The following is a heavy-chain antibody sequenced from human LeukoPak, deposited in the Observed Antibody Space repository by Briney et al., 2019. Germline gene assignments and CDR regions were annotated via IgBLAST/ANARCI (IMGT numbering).Heavy chain of an antibody. D-gene: IGHD3-10*01. Sequence: GGSLRLSCAASGFTFSTYGMSWVRQAPGKGLEWVANIKQDGSEKYYVDSVKGRFTISRDNAKNSLYLQMNSLRAEDTAVYYCARHRGVIEVLDYWGQGTLVTVSS. J-gene: IGHJ4*02. CDR2: IKQDGSEK. CDR1: GFTFSTYG. V-gene: IGHV3-7*01. CDR3: ARHRGVIEVLDY.